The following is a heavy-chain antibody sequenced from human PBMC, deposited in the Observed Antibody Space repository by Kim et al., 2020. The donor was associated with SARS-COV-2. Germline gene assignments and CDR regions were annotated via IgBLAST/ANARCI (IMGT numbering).Heavy chain of an antibody. CDR1: GGSISSYY. J-gene: IGHJ6*02. V-gene: IGHV4-59*13. CDR3: ARDRGTRLGYYYGMDV. Sequence: SETLSLTCTVSGGSISSYYWSWIRQPPGKGLEWIGYIYYSGSTNYNPSLKSRVTISVDTSKNQFSLKLSSVTAADTAVYYCARDRGTRLGYYYGMDVWGQGTTVTVSS. D-gene: IGHD3-10*01. CDR2: IYYSGST.